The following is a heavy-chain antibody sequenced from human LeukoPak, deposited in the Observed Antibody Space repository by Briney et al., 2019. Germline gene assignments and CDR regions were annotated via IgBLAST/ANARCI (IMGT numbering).Heavy chain of an antibody. CDR1: GGSISSNNYY. CDR3: ARQLSHAAYFGYFDP. J-gene: IGHJ5*02. D-gene: IGHD3-16*01. CDR2: IYYSASA. V-gene: IGHV4-39*01. Sequence: SETLSLTCTVSGGSISSNNYYWGWVRQPPGKGLEWIGSIYYSASAYHNPFLNSRLTISVDTSKNQVSLKLSSATAADTAMYYCARQLSHAAYFGYFDPWGQGILVTVSS.